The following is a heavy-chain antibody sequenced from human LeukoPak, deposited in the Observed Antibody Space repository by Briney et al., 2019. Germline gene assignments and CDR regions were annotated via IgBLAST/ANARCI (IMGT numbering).Heavy chain of an antibody. V-gene: IGHV3-30*18. J-gene: IGHJ4*02. Sequence: GGSLRLSCAASGFTFSSYGMHWVRQAPGKGLEWMAVISYDGSNKYYADSVKGRFTISRDNSKNTLYLQMNSLRAEDTAVYYCAKDPYYYDSSGYYHLLHYFDYWGQGTLVTVSS. CDR1: GFTFSSYG. CDR2: ISYDGSNK. CDR3: AKDPYYYDSSGYYHLLHYFDY. D-gene: IGHD3-22*01.